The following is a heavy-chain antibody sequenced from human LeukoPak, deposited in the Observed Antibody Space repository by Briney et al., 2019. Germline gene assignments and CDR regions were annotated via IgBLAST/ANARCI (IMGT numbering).Heavy chain of an antibody. D-gene: IGHD3-22*01. Sequence: PGGSLRLSCAASGFTFSSYSMNWVRPAPGKGLEWVSSISSSSSYIYYADSVKGRFTISRDNAKNSLYLQMNSLRAEDTAVYYCARVGGVTMIPWGQGTLVTVSS. CDR3: ARVGGVTMIP. J-gene: IGHJ5*02. CDR2: ISSSSSYI. V-gene: IGHV3-21*01. CDR1: GFTFSSYS.